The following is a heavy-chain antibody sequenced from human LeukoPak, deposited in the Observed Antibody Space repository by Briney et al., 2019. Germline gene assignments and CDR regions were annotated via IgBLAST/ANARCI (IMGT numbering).Heavy chain of an antibody. J-gene: IGHJ6*02. D-gene: IGHD5-12*01. CDR3: ARDRYIVTATRYYYYGMGV. Sequence: GGSLRLSCRTSGFTFSNCGMHWVRQAPGKGLEWVAFIWSDGSRQEYSESVKGRFTISRDNSKNTLYLQMNSLRTEDTAVYYCARDRYIVTATRYYYYGMGVWGQGTTVTVSS. V-gene: IGHV3-30*02. CDR2: IWSDGSRQ. CDR1: GFTFSNCG.